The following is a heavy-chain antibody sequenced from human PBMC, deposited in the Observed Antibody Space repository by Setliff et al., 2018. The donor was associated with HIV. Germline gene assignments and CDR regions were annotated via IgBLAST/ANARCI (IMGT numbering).Heavy chain of an antibody. CDR3: ARPQWELGVDYYGMDV. Sequence: GASVKVSCKASGGTFSSYGITWVRQAPGQGLEWMGGSTPLLDTTNYAQKFQGRVTITADESTKTMYMELSSLRSEDTAVYYCARPQWELGVDYYGMDVWGQGTTVTVSS. J-gene: IGHJ6*02. D-gene: IGHD1-26*01. CDR1: GGTFSSYG. CDR2: STPLLDTT. V-gene: IGHV1-69*13.